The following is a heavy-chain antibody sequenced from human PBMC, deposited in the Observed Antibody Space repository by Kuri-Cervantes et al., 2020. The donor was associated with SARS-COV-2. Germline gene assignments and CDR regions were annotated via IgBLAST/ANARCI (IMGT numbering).Heavy chain of an antibody. CDR1: GFTFSDYY. Sequence: GGSLRLSCAASGFTFSDYYMSWIRQAPGKGLEWVSYISSSGGTIYYADSVKGRFTISRDNAKNSLYLQMNSLRAEDTAVYYCARDTAGYSHGYIIDLTDPYYYYMDVWGKGTTVTVSS. J-gene: IGHJ6*03. CDR2: ISSSGGTI. V-gene: IGHV3-11*04. D-gene: IGHD5-18*01. CDR3: ARDTAGYSHGYIIDLTDPYYYYMDV.